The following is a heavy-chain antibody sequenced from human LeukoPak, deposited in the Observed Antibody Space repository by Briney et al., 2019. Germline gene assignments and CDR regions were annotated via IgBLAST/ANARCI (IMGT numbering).Heavy chain of an antibody. Sequence: KPLETLSLTCTVSGGSISSYYWSWIRQPPGKGLEWIGYIYYSGSTNYNPSLKSRVTISVDTSKNQFSLKLSSVTAADTAVYYCARARCSGGSCYWGWFDPWGQGTLVTVSS. CDR2: IYYSGST. V-gene: IGHV4-59*01. CDR1: GGSISSYY. D-gene: IGHD2-15*01. CDR3: ARARCSGGSCYWGWFDP. J-gene: IGHJ5*02.